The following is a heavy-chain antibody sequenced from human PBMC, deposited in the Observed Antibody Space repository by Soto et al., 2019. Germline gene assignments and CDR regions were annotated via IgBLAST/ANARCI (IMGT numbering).Heavy chain of an antibody. CDR2: ITYDGANG. CDR3: ARDFSASYPTFDY. J-gene: IGHJ4*02. CDR1: GFIFRSYA. Sequence: GGSLRLSCLASGFIFRSYAMHWVRQAPGKGLEWVAVITYDGANGYYADSVRGRFAISRDNSKSTLFLQMNSLRPEDTAVYYCARDFSASYPTFDYWGQGTLVTVSS. V-gene: IGHV3-30*09. D-gene: IGHD1-26*01.